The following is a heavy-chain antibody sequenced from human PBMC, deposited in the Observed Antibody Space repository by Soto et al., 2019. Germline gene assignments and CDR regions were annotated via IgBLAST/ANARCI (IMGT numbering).Heavy chain of an antibody. CDR2: IWYDGSNK. D-gene: IGHD2-2*01. V-gene: IGHV3-33*01. CDR3: ARGLDCSSTSCYAGLWFDP. J-gene: IGHJ5*02. Sequence: GGSLRLSCAASGFSFSSYGMHWVRQAPGKGLEWVAVIWYDGSNKYYADSVKGRFTISRDNSKNTLYLQMNSLRAEDTAVYYCARGLDCSSTSCYAGLWFDPWAQGTLVTVSS. CDR1: GFSFSSYG.